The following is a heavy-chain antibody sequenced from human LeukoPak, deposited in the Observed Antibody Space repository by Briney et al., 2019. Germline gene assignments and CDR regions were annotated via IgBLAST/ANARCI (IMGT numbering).Heavy chain of an antibody. Sequence: GGSLRLSCAASGFTFSSYGMHWVRQAPGKGLEWVAVISYDGSNKYYADSVKGRFTISRDNSKNTLYLQMNSLRAEDTAVYYCAKDFNSSPDYWGQGTLVTVPS. CDR2: ISYDGSNK. V-gene: IGHV3-30*18. J-gene: IGHJ4*02. CDR3: AKDFNSSPDY. D-gene: IGHD5-18*01. CDR1: GFTFSSYG.